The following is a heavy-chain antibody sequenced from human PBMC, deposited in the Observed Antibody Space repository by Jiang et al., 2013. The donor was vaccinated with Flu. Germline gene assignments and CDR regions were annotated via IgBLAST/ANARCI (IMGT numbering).Heavy chain of an antibody. J-gene: IGHJ4*02. CDR1: GGSISTYS. CDR3: ARGESGNNYGYGY. D-gene: IGHD5-18*01. CDR2: IYYSGST. Sequence: LLKPSETLSLTCIVSGGSISTYSWSWIRQPPGKGLEWIGYIYYSGSTNYNPSLKSRVTISVDTSKNQFALKLSSVTAADTAVYYCARGESGNNYGYGYWGQGTLVTVSS. V-gene: IGHV4-59*01.